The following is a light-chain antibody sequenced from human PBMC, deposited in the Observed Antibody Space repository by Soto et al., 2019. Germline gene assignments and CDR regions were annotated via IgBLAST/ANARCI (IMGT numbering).Light chain of an antibody. CDR1: SSDVGGYNY. CDR2: DVS. V-gene: IGLV2-14*01. J-gene: IGLJ1*01. Sequence: QSALTQPASVSGSPGQSITISCTGTSSDVGGYNYVSWYQQHPGKAPKLMIYDVSNRPSGVSNRFSGSKCSNTASLTISGLQDEDEAYYYCSSYTSSSTLVFGTGTKLTVL. CDR3: SSYTSSSTLV.